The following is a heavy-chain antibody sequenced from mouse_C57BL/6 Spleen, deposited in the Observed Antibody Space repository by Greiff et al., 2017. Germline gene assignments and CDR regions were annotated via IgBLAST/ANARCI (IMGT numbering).Heavy chain of an antibody. CDR2: ISDGGSYT. Sequence: EVHLVESGGGLVKPGGSLKLSCAASGFTFSSYAMSWVRQTPEKRLEWVATISDGGSYTYYPDNVKGRFTISRDNAKNNLYLQMSHLKSEDTAMYYCARSNYYGSSYEYFDVWGTGTTVTVSS. CDR1: GFTFSSYA. D-gene: IGHD1-1*01. J-gene: IGHJ1*03. V-gene: IGHV5-4*01. CDR3: ARSNYYGSSYEYFDV.